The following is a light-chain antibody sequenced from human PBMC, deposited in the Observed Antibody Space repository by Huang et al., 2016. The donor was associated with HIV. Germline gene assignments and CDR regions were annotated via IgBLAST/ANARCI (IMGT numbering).Light chain of an antibody. CDR3: QQYDNWPPWT. Sequence: EIVMTQSPATLLVSPGGRVTLSCRASRGVSRNLDWYQQKPGQAPKLLIYDAATRATGVPVRFSGSGSGTEFTLNISSLQSEDFAVYYCQQYDNWPPWTFGQGTKVEIK. CDR1: RGVSRN. CDR2: DAA. V-gene: IGKV3-15*01. J-gene: IGKJ1*01.